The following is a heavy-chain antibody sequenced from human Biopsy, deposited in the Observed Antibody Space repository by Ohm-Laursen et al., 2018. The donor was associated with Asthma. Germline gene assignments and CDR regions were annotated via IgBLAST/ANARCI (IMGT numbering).Heavy chain of an antibody. Sequence: ASVKVSCKASGYTFINYAIHWVRQAPGQRLEWMGWINAGNGNTKYSQKFQGRVTITRDTSASTAYMDLSSLRSEDTAVYYFARTYYDFLTGQVNDVFALWGQGTMVTVSS. V-gene: IGHV1-3*01. J-gene: IGHJ3*01. CDR3: ARTYYDFLTGQVNDVFAL. CDR1: GYTFINYA. CDR2: INAGNGNT. D-gene: IGHD3-9*01.